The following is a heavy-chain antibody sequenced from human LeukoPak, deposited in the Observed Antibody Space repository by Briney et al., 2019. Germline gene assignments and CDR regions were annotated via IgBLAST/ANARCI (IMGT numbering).Heavy chain of an antibody. CDR2: INAGNGNT. Sequence: ASVKFSCKASGYTFTSYAMHWVRQAPGQRLEWMGWINAGNGNTKYSQKFQGRVTVTRDTSAGTAYMELSSLRSEDTAVYYCARGPGYCNSTSCYTSDYWGQGTLVTVSS. V-gene: IGHV1-3*01. CDR1: GYTFTSYA. J-gene: IGHJ4*02. CDR3: ARGPGYCNSTSCYTSDY. D-gene: IGHD2-2*02.